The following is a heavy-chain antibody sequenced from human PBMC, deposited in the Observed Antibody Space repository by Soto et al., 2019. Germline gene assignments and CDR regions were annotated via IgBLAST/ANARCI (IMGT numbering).Heavy chain of an antibody. CDR3: ARVGQQLPHMYNWFDP. V-gene: IGHV3-7*01. D-gene: IGHD4-4*01. CDR2: IKPDGSEK. Sequence: EVQLVESGGGLVRPGGSLRLSCAASGFTFRNFWMSWVRQAPGKGLEWVANIKPDGSEKKYVDSVKGRFTISRDNAKNSLYLQMNSLRDDDTAVYYCARVGQQLPHMYNWFDPWGQGTLLIVSS. CDR1: GFTFRNFW. J-gene: IGHJ5*02.